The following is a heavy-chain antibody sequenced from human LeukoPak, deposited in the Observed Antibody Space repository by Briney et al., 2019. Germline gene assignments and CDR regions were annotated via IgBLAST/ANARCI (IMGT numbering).Heavy chain of an antibody. CDR3: ARSPLRFLEWLSTPDYYYGMDV. CDR2: IYYSGST. D-gene: IGHD3-3*01. CDR1: GGSISSGGYY. J-gene: IGHJ6*02. Sequence: PSETLSLTCTVSGGSISSGGYYWSWIRQHPGKGLEWIGYIYYSGSTYYNPSLKSRVTISVGTSKNQFSLKLSSVTAADTAVYYCARSPLRFLEWLSTPDYYYGMDVWGQGTTVTVSS. V-gene: IGHV4-31*03.